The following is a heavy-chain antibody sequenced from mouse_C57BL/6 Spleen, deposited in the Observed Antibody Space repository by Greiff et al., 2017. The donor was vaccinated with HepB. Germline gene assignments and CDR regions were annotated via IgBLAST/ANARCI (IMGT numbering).Heavy chain of an antibody. D-gene: IGHD1-1*01. Sequence: QVQLQQSGAELVRPGASVTLSCKASGYTFTDYEMHWVKQTPVHGLEWIGAIDPETGGTAYNQKFKGKAILTADKSSSTAYMELRSLTSEDSAVYYCTRFSPTYGSSPWFAYWGQGTLVTVSA. CDR1: GYTFTDYE. V-gene: IGHV1-15*01. CDR3: TRFSPTYGSSPWFAY. CDR2: IDPETGGT. J-gene: IGHJ3*01.